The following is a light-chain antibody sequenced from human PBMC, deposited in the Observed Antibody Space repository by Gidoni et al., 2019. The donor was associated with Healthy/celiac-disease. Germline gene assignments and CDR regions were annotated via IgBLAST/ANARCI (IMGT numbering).Light chain of an antibody. J-gene: IGLJ2*01. V-gene: IGLV3-9*01. CDR2: RDS. CDR1: NIGSKH. CDR3: QVWDSSTVV. Sequence: SYELTQPLSVSVSLGQTARITFWGNNIGSKHVHWYQQKPGQAPVLIIYRDSNRPSGIPERFSGSNSGNTATLTISRDQAGDEADYYCQVWDSSTVVFGGGTKLTVL.